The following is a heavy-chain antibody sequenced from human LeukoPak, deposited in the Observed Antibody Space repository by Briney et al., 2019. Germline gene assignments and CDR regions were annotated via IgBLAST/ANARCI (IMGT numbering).Heavy chain of an antibody. CDR3: AKERDYRVSTSCDY. CDR1: GFIFSGYG. CDR2: ISYDGKVT. Sequence: GGSLRLSCAASGFIFSGYGMHWVRQAPGKGLEWMAVISYDGKVTYYADSVKGWFTISRDNSKNTLYLQMTSLRGEDTALYYCAKERDYRVSTSCDYWGQGTQVTVSS. J-gene: IGHJ4*02. V-gene: IGHV3-30*18. D-gene: IGHD3-10*01.